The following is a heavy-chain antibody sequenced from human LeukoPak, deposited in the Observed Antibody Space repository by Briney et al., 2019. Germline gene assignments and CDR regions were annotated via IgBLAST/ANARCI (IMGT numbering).Heavy chain of an antibody. J-gene: IGHJ5*02. Sequence: PGGSLRLSCAASGFTFSSYWIHWVRQAPGKGLVWVSRIDGDGSSTTYADSVKGRFTISRDNAKNTLYLQMTSLRVEDTAVYYCVRDYYGSGKTRWFDPWGQGTPVTVSS. CDR2: IDGDGSST. D-gene: IGHD3-10*01. V-gene: IGHV3-74*01. CDR1: GFTFSSYW. CDR3: VRDYYGSGKTRWFDP.